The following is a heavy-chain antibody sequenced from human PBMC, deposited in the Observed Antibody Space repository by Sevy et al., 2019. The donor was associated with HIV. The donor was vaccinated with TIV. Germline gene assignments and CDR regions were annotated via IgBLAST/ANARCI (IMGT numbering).Heavy chain of an antibody. D-gene: IGHD3-22*01. CDR2: FDPEDGET. CDR1: GYTLNKLS. CDR3: AATNDYYESSGPRFDY. J-gene: IGHJ4*02. V-gene: IGHV1-24*01. Sequence: ASVKVSCKVSGYTLNKLSMHWVRQPPGKGLAWMGSFDPEDGETFYAQKFQGRVTMTDDTSTDTAYMELSSLRYADTAVYYCAATNDYYESSGPRFDYWGQGTLVTVSS.